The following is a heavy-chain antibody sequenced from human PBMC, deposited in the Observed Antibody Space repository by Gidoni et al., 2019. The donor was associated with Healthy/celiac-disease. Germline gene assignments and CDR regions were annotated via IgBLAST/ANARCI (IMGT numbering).Heavy chain of an antibody. CDR1: GFTFSSYA. CDR3: ASPYYDFWSGYSPLGYYYYYMDV. J-gene: IGHJ6*03. D-gene: IGHD3-3*01. V-gene: IGHV3-30-3*01. CDR2: ISYDGSNK. Sequence: QVQLVESGGGVVQPGRSLRLSCAASGFTFSSYAMHWVRQAPGKGLEWVAVISYDGSNKYSADSVKGRFTISRDNSKNTLYLQMNSLRAEDTAVYYCASPYYDFWSGYSPLGYYYYYMDVWGKGTTVTVSS.